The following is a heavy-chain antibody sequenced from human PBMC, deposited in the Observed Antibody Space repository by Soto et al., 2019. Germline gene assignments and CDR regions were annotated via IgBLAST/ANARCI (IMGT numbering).Heavy chain of an antibody. D-gene: IGHD1-1*01. CDR3: ARGRYGDY. V-gene: IGHV1-18*01. J-gene: IGHJ4*02. CDR2: ISAHNGNT. Sequence: QVHLVQSGAEVKKPGASVKVSCQGSGYAFTTYGITWVRQAPGQGLEWRGWISAHNGNTNYAQKLQGRATVTRDTSTSTAYMELRSLRYDDTAVYYCARGRYGDYWGQGALVTVSS. CDR1: GYAFTTYG.